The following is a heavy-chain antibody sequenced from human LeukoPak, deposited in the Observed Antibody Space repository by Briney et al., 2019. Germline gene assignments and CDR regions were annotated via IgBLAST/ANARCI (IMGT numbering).Heavy chain of an antibody. V-gene: IGHV1-46*01. CDR1: GYTFTGYY. Sequence: ASVKVSCKASGYTFTGYYMHWVRQAPGQGLECMGIINPSGGSTSYAQKFQGRVTMTRDTSTSTVYMELSSLRSEDTAVYYCARGGELLRLGGLSLGYYWGQGTLVTVSS. CDR2: INPSGGST. J-gene: IGHJ4*02. D-gene: IGHD3-16*02. CDR3: ARGGELLRLGGLSLGYY.